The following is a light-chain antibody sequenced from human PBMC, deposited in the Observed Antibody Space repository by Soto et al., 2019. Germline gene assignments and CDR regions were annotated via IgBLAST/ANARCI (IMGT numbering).Light chain of an antibody. Sequence: DIQMTQSPSTLSASVGDRVIITCRASQTVERWMAWYQQKPGKAPKLLISDVSTLERGVPSRFSGSGSATAFTLTISGLPPDDFATYYCQQYKDYVYTFGQGTKVESK. J-gene: IGKJ2*01. CDR3: QQYKDYVYT. CDR1: QTVERW. V-gene: IGKV1-5*01. CDR2: DVS.